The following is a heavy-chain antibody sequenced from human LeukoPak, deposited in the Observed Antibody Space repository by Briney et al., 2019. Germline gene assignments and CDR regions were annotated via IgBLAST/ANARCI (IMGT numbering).Heavy chain of an antibody. D-gene: IGHD6-19*01. CDR2: IYYSGST. CDR1: GGSISSSSYY. CDR3: ARNSYSSGSWYFDY. V-gene: IGHV4-39*01. J-gene: IGHJ4*02. Sequence: SETLSLTCTVSGGSISSSSYYWGWIRQPPGKGLEWIASIYYSGSTYYNPSLKSRVTISVDTSKNQLSLKLSSVTAADTAVYYCARNSYSSGSWYFDYWGQGTLVTVSS.